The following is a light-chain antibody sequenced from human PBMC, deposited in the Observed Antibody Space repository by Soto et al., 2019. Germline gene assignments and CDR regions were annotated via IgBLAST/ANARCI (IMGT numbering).Light chain of an antibody. J-gene: IGKJ1*01. CDR1: QGIRSY. CDR2: GAS. CDR3: QQFKSDTWT. V-gene: IGKV1-9*01. Sequence: DIQLTQSPSFLSASVGDRVTITCRASQGIRSYLAWYQQRPGKAPELLIYGASTLRPGGASRFSGSGSGTEFTLTISSLQPEDFATYFCQQFKSDTWTLGQGTKVDIK.